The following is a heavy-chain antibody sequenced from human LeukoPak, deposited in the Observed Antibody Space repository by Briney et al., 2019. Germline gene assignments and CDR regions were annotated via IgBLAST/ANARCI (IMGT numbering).Heavy chain of an antibody. Sequence: SETLSLTCTVSGYSISSGYYWGWIRQPPGKGLEWIGSIYHSGSTYYNPSLKSRVTISVDTSKNQFSLKLSSVTAADTAVYYCARGRGIRYFDWGYYFDYWGQGTLVTVSS. D-gene: IGHD3-9*01. CDR1: GYSISSGYY. CDR2: IYHSGST. J-gene: IGHJ4*02. CDR3: ARGRGIRYFDWGYYFDY. V-gene: IGHV4-38-2*02.